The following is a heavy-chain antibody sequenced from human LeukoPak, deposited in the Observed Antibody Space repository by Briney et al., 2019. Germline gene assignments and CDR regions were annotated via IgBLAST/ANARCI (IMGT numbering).Heavy chain of an antibody. CDR2: INPNSGGT. Sequence: GASVKVSCKASGYTFTGYYMHWVRQAPGQGLEWMGWINPNSGGTNYAQKFQGRVTMTRDTSISTAYMELSRLRSDDTAVYYCARSFRVTSPNWFDPWGQGTLVTVSS. CDR3: ARSFRVTSPNWFDP. V-gene: IGHV1-2*02. CDR1: GYTFTGYY. J-gene: IGHJ5*02. D-gene: IGHD4-17*01.